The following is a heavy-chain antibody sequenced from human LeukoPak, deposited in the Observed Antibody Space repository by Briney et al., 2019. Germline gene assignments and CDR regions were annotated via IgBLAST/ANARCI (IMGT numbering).Heavy chain of an antibody. CDR1: DVAIFRSNW. Sequence: SETLSLTCDVSDVAIFRSNWWSWVRQPPGKGLFWIGQISPSGCTNYSRSLKSRATISVDTSKNQFSLKLSSVTAADTAVYYCATRILLGWNDGAFDIWGQGTMVTVSS. D-gene: IGHD1-1*01. J-gene: IGHJ3*02. CDR3: ATRILLGWNDGAFDI. CDR2: ISPSGCT. V-gene: IGHV4-4*02.